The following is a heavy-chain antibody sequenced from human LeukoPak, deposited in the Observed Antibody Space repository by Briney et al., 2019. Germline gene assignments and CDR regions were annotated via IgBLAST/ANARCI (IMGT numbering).Heavy chain of an antibody. CDR2: ISGGSSNK. CDR1: GFTFSKYA. J-gene: IGHJ4*02. CDR3: ARDLSGWYSVDY. V-gene: IGHV3-48*02. Sequence: GGSLRLSCSASGFTFSKYAMHWVRQAPGKGLEWVSYISGGSSNKQYADSVKGRFTISRDNAKNSLYLQMNSLRDEDTAVYYCARDLSGWYSVDYWGQGTLVTVSS. D-gene: IGHD6-19*01.